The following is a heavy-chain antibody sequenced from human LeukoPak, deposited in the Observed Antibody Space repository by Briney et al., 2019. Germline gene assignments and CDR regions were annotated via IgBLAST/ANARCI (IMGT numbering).Heavy chain of an antibody. CDR3: ARPTVRRDFAFDI. J-gene: IGHJ3*02. CDR2: IYYSGST. V-gene: IGHV4-39*01. CDR1: GGSISSSSYY. Sequence: SETLSPTCTVSGGSISSSSYYWGWIRQPPGKGLEWIGSIYYSGSTYYNPSLKSRVTISVDTSKNQFSLKLSSVTAADTAVYYCARPTVRRDFAFDIWGQGTMVTVSS. D-gene: IGHD4-4*01.